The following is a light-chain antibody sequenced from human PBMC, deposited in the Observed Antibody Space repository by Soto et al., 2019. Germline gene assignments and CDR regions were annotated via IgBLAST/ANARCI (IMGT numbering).Light chain of an antibody. CDR2: AAS. Sequence: DIQMTQSPSSVSASVGDRVTITCRASQDISTWLAWYQQKPGKAPVLLIYAASTLQSGVPSRFSASGSGTDFTLTIGSLQPEDFASYFCQQAHTFPCTFGQGTKLEIK. V-gene: IGKV1-12*01. CDR3: QQAHTFPCT. J-gene: IGKJ2*02. CDR1: QDISTW.